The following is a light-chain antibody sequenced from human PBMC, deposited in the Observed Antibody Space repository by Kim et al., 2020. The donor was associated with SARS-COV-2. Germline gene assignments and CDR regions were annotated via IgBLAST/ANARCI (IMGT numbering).Light chain of an antibody. Sequence: DIQMTQSPSSLSASVGDRVTITCRASQSITNYLNWYQQKPGKAPKVLIYAASTLQSGVPSRFSGSGSGTDFTLTISSLQPDDFATYYCQQSYTKPRTFGRGTKVDIK. CDR2: AAS. CDR1: QSITNY. V-gene: IGKV1-39*01. CDR3: QQSYTKPRT. J-gene: IGKJ1*01.